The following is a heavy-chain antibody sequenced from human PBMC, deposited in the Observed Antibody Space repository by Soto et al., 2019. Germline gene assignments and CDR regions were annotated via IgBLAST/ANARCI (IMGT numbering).Heavy chain of an antibody. D-gene: IGHD3-22*01. CDR3: ARDPYPNPYYDSSGSDAFEI. V-gene: IGHV3-30-3*01. CDR1: GFTFSSYA. CDR2: ISYDGSNK. J-gene: IGHJ3*02. Sequence: PGGSLRLSCAASGFTFSSYAMHWVRQAPGKGLEWVAVISYDGSNKYYADSVKGRFTISRDNSKNTLYLQMNSLRAEDTAVYYCARDPYPNPYYDSSGSDAFEIWGQGTMVTVSS.